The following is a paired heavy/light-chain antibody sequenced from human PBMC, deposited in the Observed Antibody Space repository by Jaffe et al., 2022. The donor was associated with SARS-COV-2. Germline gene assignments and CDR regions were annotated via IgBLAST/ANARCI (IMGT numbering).Heavy chain of an antibody. Sequence: QVQLVESGGGVVQPGRSLRLSCAASGFRFSNFGMHWVRQAPGKGLEWVAVIWYDGSKKYYADSVKGRFTISRDNSKNTVFLQMNRLRGEDTAVYYCARGFEASGRIYWGQGTLVTVSS. CDR3: ARGFEASGRIY. V-gene: IGHV3-33*01. D-gene: IGHD3-10*01. CDR1: GFRFSNFG. J-gene: IGHJ4*02. CDR2: IWYDGSKK.
Light chain of an antibody. V-gene: IGLV4-69*01. CDR2: VNSDGSH. Sequence: QLVLTQSPSASASLGASVKLTCTLSSGHSTYAITWHQQQPEKGPRYLMKVNSDGSHNKGDGIPDRFSGSTSGAERYLTISSLQSEDEADYYCQTWGTGFWVFGGGTKLTVL. CDR1: SGHSTYA. J-gene: IGLJ3*02. CDR3: QTWGTGFWV.